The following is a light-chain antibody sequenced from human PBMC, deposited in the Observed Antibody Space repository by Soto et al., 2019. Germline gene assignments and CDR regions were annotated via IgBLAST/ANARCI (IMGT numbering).Light chain of an antibody. CDR3: CSYAGSFSFV. V-gene: IGLV2-11*01. CDR2: DVT. CDR1: SSDVGGYNY. J-gene: IGLJ3*02. Sequence: QSALTQPRSVSGSPGQSVTISCTGTSSDVGGYNYVSWYQQHPGKAPKLLIHDVTARPSGVPDRCSGAKSGNTASLTISGLQAEDESDYYFCSYAGSFSFVFGVGTKLTVL.